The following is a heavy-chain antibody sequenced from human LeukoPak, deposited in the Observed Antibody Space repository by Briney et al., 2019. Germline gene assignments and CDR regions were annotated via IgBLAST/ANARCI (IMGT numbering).Heavy chain of an antibody. CDR2: ISAYNGNT. D-gene: IGHD3-10*01. CDR1: GYTFTSYG. Sequence: ASVKVSCKASGYTFTSYGISWVRQAPGQGLEWMGWISAYNGNTNYAQKLQGRVSMTEDTSTDTAYMELSSLRPEDTAVYYRATDQRGAGLGFRYGSGSYNGLDVWGQGTTVTVSS. CDR3: ATDQRGAGLGFRYGSGSYNGLDV. V-gene: IGHV1-18*01. J-gene: IGHJ6*02.